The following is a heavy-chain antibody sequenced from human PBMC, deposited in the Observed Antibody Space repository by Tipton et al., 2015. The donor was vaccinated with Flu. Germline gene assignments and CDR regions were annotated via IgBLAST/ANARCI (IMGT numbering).Heavy chain of an antibody. CDR1: GGSINSYF. CDR2: ISYSGNT. CDR3: ARLSFYDVDLKNFYFED. D-gene: IGHD3-10*02. J-gene: IGHJ4*02. V-gene: IGHV4-59*05. Sequence: TLSLTCTVYGGSINSYFWSWIRQPPGKGLEWIGGISYSGNTYYNPSLKSRVVISVDTSKNQLSLKLTSVTAADTAIYYCARLSFYDVDLKNFYFEDWGQGTLVTVSS.